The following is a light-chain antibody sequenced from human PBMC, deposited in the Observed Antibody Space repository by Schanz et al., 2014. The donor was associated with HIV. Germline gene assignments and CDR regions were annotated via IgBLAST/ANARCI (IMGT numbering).Light chain of an antibody. Sequence: DIQMTQSPSTLSAFVGDRVTITCRASQSIGNSLAWYQLIPGRAPKLLIYSASSLKSGVPLKFSGSGSGTDFTLTISSLQPDDFATYYCQRYNSFSHTFGQGTKLEIK. CDR2: SAS. CDR3: QRYNSFSHT. J-gene: IGKJ2*01. CDR1: QSIGNS. V-gene: IGKV1-5*03.